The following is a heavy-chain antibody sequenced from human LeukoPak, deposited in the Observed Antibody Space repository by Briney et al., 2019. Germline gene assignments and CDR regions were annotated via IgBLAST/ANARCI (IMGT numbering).Heavy chain of an antibody. CDR3: ARSYYDSSGYYAFDI. CDR2: IYYSGSP. Sequence: NSSETLSLTCTVSGGSISSYYWSWIRQPPGKGLEWIGYIYYSGSPNYNPSLNSRVTISLDTSKNQFSLKLSSVTAADTAVYYCARSYYDSSGYYAFDIWGQGTMVTVSS. J-gene: IGHJ3*02. D-gene: IGHD3-22*01. CDR1: GGSISSYY. V-gene: IGHV4-59*08.